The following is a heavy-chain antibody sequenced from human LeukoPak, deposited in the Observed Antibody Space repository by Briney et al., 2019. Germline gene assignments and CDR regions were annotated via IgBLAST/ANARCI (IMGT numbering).Heavy chain of an antibody. D-gene: IGHD3-10*01. CDR2: IYYSGST. CDR3: AMMVRGVKRLDY. V-gene: IGHV4-31*03. CDR1: GGSISSGGYY. J-gene: IGHJ4*02. Sequence: PSQTLSLTCTVSGGSISSGGYYWSWIRQHPGKGLEWIGYIYYSGSTYYNPSLKSRVTISVDTSKNQFSLKLSSVTAADTAVYYCAMMVRGVKRLDYWGQGTLVSVPS.